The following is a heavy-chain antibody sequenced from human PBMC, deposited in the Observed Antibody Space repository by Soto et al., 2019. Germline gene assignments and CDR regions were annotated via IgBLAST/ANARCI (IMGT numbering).Heavy chain of an antibody. CDR1: GYTFTSYA. J-gene: IGHJ4*02. D-gene: IGHD5-12*01. V-gene: IGHV1-3*01. Sequence: ASVKVSCKASGYTFTSYAMHWVRQAPGQRLEWMRWINAGNGNTKYSQKFQGRVTITRDTSASTAYMELSSLRSEDTAVYYCARELRFGDFDYWGQGTLVTVSS. CDR2: INAGNGNT. CDR3: ARELRFGDFDY.